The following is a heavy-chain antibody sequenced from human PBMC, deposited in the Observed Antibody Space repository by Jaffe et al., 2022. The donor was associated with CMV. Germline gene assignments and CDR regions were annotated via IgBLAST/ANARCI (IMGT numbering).Heavy chain of an antibody. J-gene: IGHJ4*02. CDR1: GITFSDHY. V-gene: IGHV3-11*01. CDR2: IGSDSSI. D-gene: IGHD2-2*01. CDR3: ATESSYSTTWKPVTY. Sequence: QVQLVESGGGLVKPGGSLRLSCAASGITFSDHYMSWIRQAPGKGLEWISYIGSDSSIYYADSVKGRFTISRDNVKKSLYLQMNSLRADDTAVYYCATESSYSTTWKPVTYWGQGTLVTVSS.